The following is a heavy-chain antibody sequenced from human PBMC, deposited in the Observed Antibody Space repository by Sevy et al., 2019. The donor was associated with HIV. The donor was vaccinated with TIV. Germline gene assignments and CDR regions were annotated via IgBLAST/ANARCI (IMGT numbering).Heavy chain of an antibody. D-gene: IGHD4-17*01. CDR3: AKMTTVTTRSGFDY. J-gene: IGHJ4*02. Sequence: GGSLRLSCAASGFTFSSYSMNWVRQAPGKGLEWVSSISSSSSYIYYADSVKGRFTISRDNAKNTLYLQMNSLRAEDTAVYYCAKMTTVTTRSGFDYWGQGTLVTVSS. CDR2: ISSSSSYI. CDR1: GFTFSSYS. V-gene: IGHV3-21*04.